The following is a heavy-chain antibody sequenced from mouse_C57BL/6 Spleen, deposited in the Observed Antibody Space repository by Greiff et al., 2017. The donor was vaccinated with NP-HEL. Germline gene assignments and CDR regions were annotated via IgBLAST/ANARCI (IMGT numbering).Heavy chain of an antibody. CDR3: ARYSNYPYYAMDY. CDR1: GYTFTDHT. D-gene: IGHD2-5*01. CDR2: IYPRDGST. V-gene: IGHV1-78*01. Sequence: VQLQQSDAELVKPGASVKISCKVSGYTFTDHTIHWMKQRPEQGLEWIGYIYPRDGSTKYNEKFKGNATLTADKSSSTAYMQLNSLTSEDSAVYFCARYSNYPYYAMDYLGQGTSVTVSS. J-gene: IGHJ4*01.